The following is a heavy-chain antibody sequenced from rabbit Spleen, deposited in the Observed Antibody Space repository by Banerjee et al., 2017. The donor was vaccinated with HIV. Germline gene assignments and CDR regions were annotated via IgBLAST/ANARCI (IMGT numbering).Heavy chain of an antibody. Sequence: QEQLVESGGGLAQPEGSLTLTCTASGFHLSSHYYMCWVRQAPGKGLEWIACIYTSSGSTWYASWAKGRFTCSKASTTVTLQMTSLTAADMATYFCARDLTNVIGWNFGLWGQGTLVTV. CDR1: GFHLSSHYY. CDR2: IYTSSGST. D-gene: IGHD1-1*01. V-gene: IGHV1S45*01. J-gene: IGHJ3*01. CDR3: ARDLTNVIGWNFGL.